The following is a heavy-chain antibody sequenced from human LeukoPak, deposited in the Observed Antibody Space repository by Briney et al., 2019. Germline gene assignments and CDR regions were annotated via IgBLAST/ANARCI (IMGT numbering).Heavy chain of an antibody. Sequence: SETLSLTCSVSGASISSSSYYWGWIRQPPGKGLEWIGSMYYSGSTYYNPSLKSRVSISVDTSKNQFSLKLSSVTAADTAVYYCASSANYGGNSGYFVYWGQGTLVTVSS. J-gene: IGHJ4*02. CDR2: MYYSGST. CDR3: ASSANYGGNSGYFVY. V-gene: IGHV4-39*01. CDR1: GASISSSSYY. D-gene: IGHD4-23*01.